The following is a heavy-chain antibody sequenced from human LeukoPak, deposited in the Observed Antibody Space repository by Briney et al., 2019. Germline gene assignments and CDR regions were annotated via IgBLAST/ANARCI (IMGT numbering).Heavy chain of an antibody. J-gene: IGHJ4*02. CDR3: ARSPYYYDSSGYYHY. CDR2: ISAYNGNT. D-gene: IGHD3-22*01. Sequence: ASVTVSCKASGYTFTSYGISWVRQAPGQGLEWMGWISAYNGNTNYAQTLQGRVTMTTDTSTSTAYMELRSLRSDDTAVYYCARSPYYYDSSGYYHYWGQGTLVTVSS. CDR1: GYTFTSYG. V-gene: IGHV1-18*01.